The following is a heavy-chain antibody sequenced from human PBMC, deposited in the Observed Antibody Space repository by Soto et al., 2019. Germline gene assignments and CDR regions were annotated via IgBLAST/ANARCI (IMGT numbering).Heavy chain of an antibody. J-gene: IGHJ6*02. Sequence: ASVKVSCKASGYTFTGYYMHWVRQAPGQGLEWMGWINPNSGGTNYAQKFQGRVTMTRDTSISTAYMELSRLRSDDTAVYYCARVIAVASYYYYGMDVWGQGTTVTVSS. V-gene: IGHV1-2*02. CDR3: ARVIAVASYYYYGMDV. D-gene: IGHD6-19*01. CDR2: INPNSGGT. CDR1: GYTFTGYY.